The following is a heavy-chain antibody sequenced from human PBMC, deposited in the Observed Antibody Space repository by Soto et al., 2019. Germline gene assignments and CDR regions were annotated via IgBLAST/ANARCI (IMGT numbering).Heavy chain of an antibody. CDR1: GFTFSTYT. J-gene: IGHJ2*01. D-gene: IGHD1-7*01. CDR2: ISYDGSNK. Sequence: QVQLVESGGGVVQPGRSLRLSCAASGFTFSTYTMHWVRQAPGKGLEWVAIISYDGSNKYYADSVKGRFTISRDNSKNTLYLQMSSLTPEDTAVYYWAREGSNYYVAFWGRGTLVTVSS. V-gene: IGHV3-30-3*01. CDR3: AREGSNYYVAF.